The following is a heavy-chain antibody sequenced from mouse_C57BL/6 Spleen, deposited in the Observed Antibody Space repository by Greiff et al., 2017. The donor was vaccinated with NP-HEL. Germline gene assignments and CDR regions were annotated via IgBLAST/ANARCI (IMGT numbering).Heavy chain of an antibody. J-gene: IGHJ4*01. V-gene: IGHV1-61*01. CDR1: GYTFTSYW. Sequence: QVQLQQPGAELVRPGSSVKLSCKASGYTFTSYWMDWVKQRPGQGLEWIGNIYPSDSETHYNQKFKDKATLTVDKSSSTAYLQLSSLTSEDSAVYYCARSQDSSGSYAMDYWGQGTSVTVSS. CDR2: IYPSDSET. CDR3: ARSQDSSGSYAMDY. D-gene: IGHD3-2*02.